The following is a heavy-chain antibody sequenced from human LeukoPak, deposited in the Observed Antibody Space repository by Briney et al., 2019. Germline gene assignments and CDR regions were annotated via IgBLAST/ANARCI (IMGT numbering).Heavy chain of an antibody. V-gene: IGHV3-7*01. Sequence: GGSLRLSCAASGCTFSSYWMSWVRQAPGKGLEWVANIKQDATEQYYVESAKGRFTISRDNAKNSLYLQVNSLRAEDTAVYYCARFHYCSSTNCYPRHFDYWGQGTLVTVSS. D-gene: IGHD2-2*01. J-gene: IGHJ4*02. CDR2: IKQDATEQ. CDR1: GCTFSSYW. CDR3: ARFHYCSSTNCYPRHFDY.